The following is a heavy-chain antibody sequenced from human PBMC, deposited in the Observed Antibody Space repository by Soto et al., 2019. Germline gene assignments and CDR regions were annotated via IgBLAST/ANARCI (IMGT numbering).Heavy chain of an antibody. CDR1: GFTFSSYW. Sequence: GGSLRLSCATSGFTFSSYWMHWVRQAPGKGLVWVSRISSDSSSTYYADSVKGRFTISRDNAKNTLFLQMNSLGAEDTAVYYCGRDDGGSYYVNWFDVWGQGTLVTVSS. V-gene: IGHV3-74*01. D-gene: IGHD1-26*01. CDR3: GRDDGGSYYVNWFDV. J-gene: IGHJ5*02. CDR2: ISSDSSST.